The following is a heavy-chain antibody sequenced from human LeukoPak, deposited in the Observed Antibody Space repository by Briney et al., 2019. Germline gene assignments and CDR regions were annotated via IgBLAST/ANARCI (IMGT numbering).Heavy chain of an antibody. CDR1: GFTFRSHA. Sequence: GGSLRLSCVGSGFTFRSHAMSWVRQAPEKGLEFVSGIYENGGTTYYADSVKGRFSISRDNSKNTLFLQMNSLRAEDTAVYYCAKDGGLWVSAHWGDSWGRGTLVTVSS. V-gene: IGHV3-23*01. J-gene: IGHJ4*02. CDR3: AKDGGLWVSAHWGDS. CDR2: IYENGGTT. D-gene: IGHD7-27*01.